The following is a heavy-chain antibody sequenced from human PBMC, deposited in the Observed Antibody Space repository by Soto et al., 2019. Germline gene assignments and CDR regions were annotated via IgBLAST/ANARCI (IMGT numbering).Heavy chain of an antibody. CDR2: IDSDGSSA. D-gene: IGHD3-16*01. V-gene: IGHV3-74*01. J-gene: IGHJ4*02. CDR1: GFTFSNYW. Sequence: EVQLVESGGGLIQPGGSLRLSCAASGFTFSNYWMHWVRQAPGKGLVWVSRIDSDGSSATYADSVKGRFTISRDNAKNTLYMEMNSLRADDTAVYYCARGARGLYFDYWGQGALVTVSS. CDR3: ARGARGLYFDY.